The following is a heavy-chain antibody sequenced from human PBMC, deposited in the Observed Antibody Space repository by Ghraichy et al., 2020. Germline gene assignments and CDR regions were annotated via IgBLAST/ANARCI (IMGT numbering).Heavy chain of an antibody. D-gene: IGHD4-17*01. Sequence: SETLSLTCTVSGGSISGSSYYWGWIRQPPGKGLEWVGSIYYSGSTYYNPSLKSRVTMSVDTSKNQFSLKLSSVTAADTAVYYCARHVLLGSVTTGRAAFDIWGQGTTVTVSS. CDR2: IYYSGST. CDR1: GGSISGSSYY. CDR3: ARHVLLGSVTTGRAAFDI. V-gene: IGHV4-39*01. J-gene: IGHJ3*02.